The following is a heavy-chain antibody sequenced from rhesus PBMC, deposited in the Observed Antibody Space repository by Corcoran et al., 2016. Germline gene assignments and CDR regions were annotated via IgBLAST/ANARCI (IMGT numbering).Heavy chain of an antibody. CDR3: TRLGAAFDS. V-gene: IGHV4-106*01. D-gene: IGHD1-44*02. Sequence: QVQLQESGPGLVKPSETLSLTCAVSGGSISDDYHWSWIRQPPGKGLEWIGYIYGSGGRANYTPSLKNRVTIAMDTSKRQFSLKLSSVTAADTAVYYCTRLGAAFDSWGQGLRVTVSP. CDR2: IYGSGGRA. J-gene: IGHJ3*01. CDR1: GGSISDDYH.